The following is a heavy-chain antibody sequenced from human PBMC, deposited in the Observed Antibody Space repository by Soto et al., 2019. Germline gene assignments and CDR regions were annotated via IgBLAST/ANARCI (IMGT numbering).Heavy chain of an antibody. CDR1: GGSISSGGYY. Sequence: SETLSLTCTVSGGSISSGGYYWSWIRQHPGKGLEWIGYIYYSGSTYYNPSLKSRVTISVDTSKNQFSLKLSSVTAADTAVYYCARDRGNYGSPGMDVWGQGTTVTVSS. D-gene: IGHD3-10*01. J-gene: IGHJ6*02. V-gene: IGHV4-30-4*08. CDR3: ARDRGNYGSPGMDV. CDR2: IYYSGST.